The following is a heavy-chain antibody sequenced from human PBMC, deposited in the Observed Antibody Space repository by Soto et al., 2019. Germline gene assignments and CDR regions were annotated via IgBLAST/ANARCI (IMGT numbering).Heavy chain of an antibody. CDR3: ASITIFGVVTTIDP. CDR1: GVSFSCYY. D-gene: IGHD3-3*01. Sequence: SDTLSLTCAVYGVSFSCYYWSWIRPPPGKGLEWIGEINHSGSTNYNPSLKSRVTISVDTSKNQFSLKLSSVTAADTAVYYCASITIFGVVTTIDPWGQGTLVT. J-gene: IGHJ5*02. V-gene: IGHV4-34*01. CDR2: INHSGST.